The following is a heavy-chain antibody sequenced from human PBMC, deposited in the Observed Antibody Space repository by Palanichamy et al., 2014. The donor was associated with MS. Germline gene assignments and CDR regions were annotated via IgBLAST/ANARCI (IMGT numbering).Heavy chain of an antibody. CDR3: TRDRWQWLADY. V-gene: IGHV3-7*01. Sequence: EVQLVESGGGLVQPGGSLRLSCAASGFTFSSYWMSWVRQAPGKGLEWVANIKEDGSEKYYMDSVKGRFTISRDNAKNSLSLQMNSPSAEDTAVYYCTRDRWQWLADYWGQGTLVTVSS. D-gene: IGHD6-19*01. J-gene: IGHJ4*02. CDR2: IKEDGSEK. CDR1: GFTFSSYW.